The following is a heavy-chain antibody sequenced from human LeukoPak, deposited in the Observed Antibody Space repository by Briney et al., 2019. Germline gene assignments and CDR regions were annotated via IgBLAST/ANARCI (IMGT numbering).Heavy chain of an antibody. CDR2: IRSKAYGGTT. CDR1: GFTFSSYA. J-gene: IGHJ4*02. D-gene: IGHD6-6*01. CDR3: TREGTYSSSAPFDY. Sequence: PGGSLRLSCAASGFTFSSYAMNWVRQAPGKGLEWVGFIRSKAYGGTTDYAASVKGRFTISRDDSKNIAYLEMSSLKTEDTAIYYCTREGTYSSSAPFDYWGQGTLVTVSS. V-gene: IGHV3-49*04.